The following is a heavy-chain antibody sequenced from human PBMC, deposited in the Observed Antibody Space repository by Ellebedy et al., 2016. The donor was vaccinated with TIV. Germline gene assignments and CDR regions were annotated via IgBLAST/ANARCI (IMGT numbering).Heavy chain of an antibody. CDR3: ARDSRGRTLNYGMDV. CDR1: GFTFSSFG. D-gene: IGHD3-10*01. V-gene: IGHV3-33*01. J-gene: IGHJ6*02. CDR2: TYCDGNNK. Sequence: GESLKISXAASGFTFSSFGMNWVRQAPGKGPEWVAVTYCDGNNKYYADSVKGRFTISRDNSKNTLYLQMNSLRAEDTAVYYCARDSRGRTLNYGMDVWGQGTTVTVSS.